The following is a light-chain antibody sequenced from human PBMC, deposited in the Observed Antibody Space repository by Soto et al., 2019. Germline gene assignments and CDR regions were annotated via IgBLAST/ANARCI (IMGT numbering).Light chain of an antibody. CDR2: EVS. J-gene: IGLJ2*01. V-gene: IGLV2-14*01. CDR3: SSYTSSSTLWVV. Sequence: QSALTQPASVSGSPGQSITIPCTGTSSDVGGYKYVSWYQQHPGKAPKLMIYEVSNRPSGVSNRFSGSKSGNTASLTISGLQAEDEADYYCSSYTSSSTLWVVFGGGTKLTVL. CDR1: SSDVGGYKY.